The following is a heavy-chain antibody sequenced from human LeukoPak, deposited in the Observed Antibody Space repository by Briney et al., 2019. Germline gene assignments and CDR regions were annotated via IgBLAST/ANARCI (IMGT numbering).Heavy chain of an antibody. Sequence: GGSPRLSCAASGFTFDDYAMHWVRQAPGKGLEWVSGINWNGGSTGYADSVKGRFTISRDNAKNSLYLQMNSLRAEDTALYYCARAFKYSMSGYYFDYWGQGTLVTVSS. CDR2: INWNGGST. CDR1: GFTFDDYA. J-gene: IGHJ4*02. D-gene: IGHD2-21*01. CDR3: ARAFKYSMSGYYFDY. V-gene: IGHV3-20*04.